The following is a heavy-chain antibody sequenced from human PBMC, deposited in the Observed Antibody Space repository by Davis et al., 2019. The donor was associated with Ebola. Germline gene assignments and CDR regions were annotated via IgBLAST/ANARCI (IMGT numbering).Heavy chain of an antibody. D-gene: IGHD2-21*02. CDR3: TRDFPPLAYCGGDCYPVFDY. CDR2: IRSKAYGGTT. CDR1: GFTFGDYA. V-gene: IGHV3-49*03. J-gene: IGHJ4*02. Sequence: PGGSLRLSCTASGFTFGDYAMSWFRQAPGKGLEWVGFIRSKAYGGTTEYAASVKGRFTISRDDSKSIAYLQMNSLKTEDTAVYYCTRDFPPLAYCGGDCYPVFDYWGQGTLVTVSS.